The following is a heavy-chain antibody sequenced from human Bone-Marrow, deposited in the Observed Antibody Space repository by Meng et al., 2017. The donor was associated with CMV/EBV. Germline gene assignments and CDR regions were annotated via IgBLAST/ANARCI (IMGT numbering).Heavy chain of an antibody. J-gene: IGHJ4*02. CDR1: RLHFSDYY. CDR2: LSSSGSLL. D-gene: IGHD2-21*01. CDR3: ARGIFAYRVPD. V-gene: IGHV3-11*01. Sequence: SLAFSRLHFSDYYMSWLRQAPGKGLVCVSYLSSSGSLLYYAASVTGRFTISRDNAKISLYLQMNSLRAEDTVLYYCARGIFAYRVPDWGQGTLVTVSS.